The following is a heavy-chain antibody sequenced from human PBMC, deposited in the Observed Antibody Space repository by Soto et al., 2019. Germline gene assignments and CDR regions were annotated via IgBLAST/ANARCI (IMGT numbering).Heavy chain of an antibody. V-gene: IGHV3-23*01. D-gene: IGHD3-22*01. CDR3: VKDRITMIVVVPLGGYYYGMDD. Sequence: GGSLRLSCAASGFTFSSYAMKWVRQAPGKGLEWVSLIGESGTPTYYADSVKGRFTISRDNSGNTLFLEMCSLRAEDTAVYYCVKDRITMIVVVPLGGYYYGMDDWGQGTTVTVSS. CDR2: IGESGTPT. J-gene: IGHJ6*02. CDR1: GFTFSSYA.